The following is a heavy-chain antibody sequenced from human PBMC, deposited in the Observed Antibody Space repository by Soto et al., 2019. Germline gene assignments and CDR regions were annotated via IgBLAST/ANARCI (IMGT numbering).Heavy chain of an antibody. J-gene: IGHJ4*02. CDR2: INHSGGST. Sequence: QVQLVQSGAEVKKPGASVKVSGKASGYTFTSYYMHWVRQAPGQGLEWMGIINHSGGSTSYAQKFQGRVPLTRDTSTSTVYMELSSLRSEDTAVYYCARAGRELVADDCGQGTLVTVSS. D-gene: IGHD2-15*01. V-gene: IGHV1-46*01. CDR1: GYTFTSYY. CDR3: ARAGRELVADD.